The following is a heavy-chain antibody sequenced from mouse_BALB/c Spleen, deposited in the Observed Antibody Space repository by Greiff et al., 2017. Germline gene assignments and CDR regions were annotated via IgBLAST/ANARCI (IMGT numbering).Heavy chain of an antibody. Sequence: VQLQQSGAELVGPGVSVKISCKGSGYTFTDYAMHWVKQSHAKSLEWIGVISTYYGDASYKQKFKGKATMTVDKSSSTAYMELARLTSEDSAIYYCARHYSSSSYVPLDYWGQGTTLTVSS. CDR3: ARHYSSSSYVPLDY. J-gene: IGHJ2*01. CDR1: GYTFTDYA. V-gene: IGHV1S137*01. CDR2: ISTYYGDA. D-gene: IGHD1-1*01.